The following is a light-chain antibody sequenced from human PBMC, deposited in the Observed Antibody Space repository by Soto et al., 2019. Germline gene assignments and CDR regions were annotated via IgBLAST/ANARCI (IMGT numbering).Light chain of an antibody. Sequence: QSALTQPRSVSGSPGQSVTISCTGTSSDVGGYNYVSWYQQHPGKAPKLMISDVSKRPSGVPDRFSGSKSGNTASLTISGFQAEDEADYYCCSSAGTYTSVFGGATKVTVL. CDR1: SSDVGGYNY. J-gene: IGLJ3*02. CDR3: CSSAGTYTSV. CDR2: DVS. V-gene: IGLV2-11*01.